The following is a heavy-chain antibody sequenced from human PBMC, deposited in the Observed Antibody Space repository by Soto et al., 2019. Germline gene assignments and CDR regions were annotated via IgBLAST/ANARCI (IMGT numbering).Heavy chain of an antibody. CDR2: ISSSSSYI. Sequence: EVQLVESGGGLVKPGGSLRLSCAASGFTFSSYSMNWVRQAPGKGLEWVSSISSSSSYIYYADSVKGRFTISRDNAKSSLYLQMNILSAEDTAVYYCASDSGIVGAIDSWGQGPLVTVSS. CDR1: GFTFSSYS. J-gene: IGHJ4*02. CDR3: ASDSGIVGAIDS. V-gene: IGHV3-21*01. D-gene: IGHD1-26*01.